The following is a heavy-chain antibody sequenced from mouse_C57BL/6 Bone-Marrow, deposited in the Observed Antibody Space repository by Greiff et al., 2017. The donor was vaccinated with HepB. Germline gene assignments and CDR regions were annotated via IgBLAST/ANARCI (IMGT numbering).Heavy chain of an antibody. D-gene: IGHD1-1*01. V-gene: IGHV2-2*01. CDR2: IWSGGST. CDR1: GFSLTSYG. J-gene: IGHJ4*01. Sequence: VQRVESGPGLVQPSQSLSITCTVSGFSLTSYGVHWVRQSPGKGLEWLGVIWSGGSTDYNAAFISRLSISKDNSKSQVFFKMNSLQADDTAIYYCARRRPYYYGSSPFAMDYWGQGTSVTVSS. CDR3: ARRRPYYYGSSPFAMDY.